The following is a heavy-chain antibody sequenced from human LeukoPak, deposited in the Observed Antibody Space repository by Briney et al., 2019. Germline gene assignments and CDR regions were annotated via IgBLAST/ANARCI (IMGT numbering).Heavy chain of an antibody. Sequence: SETLSLTCTVSGGSISSSSYYWSWIRQPPGKGLEWIGYIYYSGSTNYNPSLKSRVTISVDTSKNQFSLKLSSVTAADTAVYYCARTERGYGDYGDAFDIWGQGTMVTVSS. CDR3: ARTERGYGDYGDAFDI. D-gene: IGHD4-17*01. J-gene: IGHJ3*02. CDR1: GGSISSSSYY. CDR2: IYYSGST. V-gene: IGHV4-61*01.